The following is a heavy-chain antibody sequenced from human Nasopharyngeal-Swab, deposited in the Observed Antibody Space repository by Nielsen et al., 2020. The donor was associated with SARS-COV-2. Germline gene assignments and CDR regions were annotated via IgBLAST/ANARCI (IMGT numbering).Heavy chain of an antibody. J-gene: IGHJ5*02. CDR2: IFGSGAIT. CDR3: STLPLGYCSGVSCLDA. V-gene: IGHV3-23*01. D-gene: IGHD2-15*01. Sequence: GESLKISCAASGFTFSNYAMSWVRQAPGKGLEWVSSIFGSGAITSYADSVKGRSTISRDNSKNTLYLQMDGLRAEDTAVYYCSTLPLGYCSGVSCLDAWGQGTLVTVSS. CDR1: GFTFSNYA.